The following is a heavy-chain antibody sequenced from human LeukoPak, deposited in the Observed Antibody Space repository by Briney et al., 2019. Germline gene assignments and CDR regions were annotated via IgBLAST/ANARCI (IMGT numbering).Heavy chain of an antibody. V-gene: IGHV3-53*01. J-gene: IGHJ4*02. CDR2: IYSGGST. Sequence: GGSLRLSCAASGFTVSSNYMSWVRQAPGKGLEWVSVIYSGGSTYYADSVKGRFTISRDNSKNTLYLQMNSLRAEDTAVYYCARDSQDYGDYYFDYWAREPWSPSPQ. D-gene: IGHD4-17*01. CDR3: ARDSQDYGDYYFDY. CDR1: GFTVSSNY.